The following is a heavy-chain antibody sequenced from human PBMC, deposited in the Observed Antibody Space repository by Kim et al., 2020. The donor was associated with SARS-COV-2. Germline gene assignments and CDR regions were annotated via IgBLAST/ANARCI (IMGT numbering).Heavy chain of an antibody. D-gene: IGHD3-9*01. CDR1: GFTFSNAW. CDR3: TTAPLYDILTGYYRRYCDY. V-gene: IGHV3-15*01. Sequence: GGSLRLSCAASGFTFSNAWMSWVRQAPGKGLEWVGRIKSKTDGGTTDYAAPVKGRFTISRDDSKNTLYLQMNSLKTEDTAVYYCTTAPLYDILTGYYRRYCDYWGQGTLVTVSS. J-gene: IGHJ4*02. CDR2: IKSKTDGGTT.